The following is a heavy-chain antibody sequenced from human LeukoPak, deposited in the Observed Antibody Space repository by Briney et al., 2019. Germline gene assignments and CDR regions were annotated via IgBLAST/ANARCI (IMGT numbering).Heavy chain of an antibody. V-gene: IGHV1-18*01. CDR2: ISAYNGNT. D-gene: IGHD1-14*01. J-gene: IGHJ3*02. CDR1: GYTFTSYG. CDR3: ARLRRISPAGAFDI. Sequence: ASVKVSCKASGYTFTSYGISWVRQAPGQGLEWMGWISAYNGNTNYAQRLQGRVTMTTDTSTSTAYMELRSMRSDDTAVYYCARLRRISPAGAFDIWGQGTMVTVSS.